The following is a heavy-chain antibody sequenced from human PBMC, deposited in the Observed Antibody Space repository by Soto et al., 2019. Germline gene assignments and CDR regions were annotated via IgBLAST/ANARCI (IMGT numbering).Heavy chain of an antibody. CDR2: IYYTGTT. J-gene: IGHJ4*02. CDR3: ARPSGPLRSRKFET. V-gene: IGHV4-31*11. D-gene: IGHD1-26*01. CDR1: GGSISTAGYY. Sequence: QVQLQESGPGLVKPSQTVALTCAVSGGSISTAGYYWTWIRQHPGGGLEWIGAIYYTGTTYYNPSLRSRETKPVDTANNQFPRKRASVTAGDTAVYYCARPSGPLRSRKFETGGKGPLVTVPS.